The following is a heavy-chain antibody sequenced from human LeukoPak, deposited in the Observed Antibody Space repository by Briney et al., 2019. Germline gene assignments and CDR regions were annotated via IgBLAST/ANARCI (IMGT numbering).Heavy chain of an antibody. CDR2: ISGYDNSL. CDR1: GFGLSDSS. CDR3: ARVPKQRLLLHWFTDF. J-gene: IGHJ4*02. V-gene: IGHV3-21*01. D-gene: IGHD3-10*01. Sequence: KPGGSLRLSCRASGFGLSDSSVTWVRQAPGKGLEWVSSISGYDNSLYYEDSVRGRFTISRDDATNSVFLQMSSLRAEDTAIYYCARVPKQRLLLHWFTDFWGQGTPVIVSS.